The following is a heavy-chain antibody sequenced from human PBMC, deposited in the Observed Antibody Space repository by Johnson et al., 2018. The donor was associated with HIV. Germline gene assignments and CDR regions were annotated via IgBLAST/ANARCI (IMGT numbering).Heavy chain of an antibody. D-gene: IGHD5-24*01. CDR1: GFTFSSYA. CDR2: ISYDGNNK. J-gene: IGHJ3*02. CDR3: ARGPSGRWLQTDAFDI. Sequence: QMHLVESGGGVVQPGGSLRLSCAASGFTFSSYAMHWVRQAPGKGLEWVAIISYDGNNKYYTDSVKGRFTISRDNSKNTLYLQLNSLSAEDTAIYYCARGPSGRWLQTDAFDIWGQGTMVTVSA. V-gene: IGHV3-30*04.